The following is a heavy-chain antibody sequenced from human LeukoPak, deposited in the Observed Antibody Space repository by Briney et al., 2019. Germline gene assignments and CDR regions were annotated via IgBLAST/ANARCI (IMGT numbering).Heavy chain of an antibody. Sequence: GGSLRLSCAASGFTVSSNYMSWVRQAPGKGLEWVSVIYSGGSTYYADSMKGRFTISRDNSKNTLYLQMNSLRAEDTAVYYCARAGYSSSWLDYWGQGTLVTVSS. CDR1: GFTVSSNY. V-gene: IGHV3-53*01. CDR3: ARAGYSSSWLDY. D-gene: IGHD6-13*01. CDR2: IYSGGST. J-gene: IGHJ4*02.